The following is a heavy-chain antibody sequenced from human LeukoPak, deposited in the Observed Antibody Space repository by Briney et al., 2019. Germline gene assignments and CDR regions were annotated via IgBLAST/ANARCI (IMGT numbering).Heavy chain of an antibody. CDR3: AKDRNLWFGELLLDY. CDR1: GFTFSSYA. V-gene: IGHV3-23*01. D-gene: IGHD3-10*01. J-gene: IGHJ4*02. Sequence: GGSLRLSCAGSGFTFSSYAMSWVRQAPGKGLEWVSSVSESGGSTYYADSVKGRFTISRDNSKDTLSLQMNSLRAEDTAVYYCAKDRNLWFGELLLDYWGQGTLVTVSS. CDR2: VSESGGST.